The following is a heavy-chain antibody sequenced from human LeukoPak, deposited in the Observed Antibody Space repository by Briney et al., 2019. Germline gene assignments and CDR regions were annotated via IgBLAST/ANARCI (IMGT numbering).Heavy chain of an antibody. CDR2: IKSKSDRGTR. D-gene: IGHD1-7*01. CDR1: GFTLSSYW. Sequence: GGSLRLSCAASGFTLSSYWMSWVRQAPGKGLEWVGRIKSKSDRGTRDFAAPVKGRVIISRDDSKNMLYLQMNSLKTEDTAVYYCTAGTGTSDFDYWGQGTLVTVSS. CDR3: TAGTGTSDFDY. J-gene: IGHJ4*02. V-gene: IGHV3-15*01.